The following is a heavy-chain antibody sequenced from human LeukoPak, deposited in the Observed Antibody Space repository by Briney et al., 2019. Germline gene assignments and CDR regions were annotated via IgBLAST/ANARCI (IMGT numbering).Heavy chain of an antibody. CDR2: ISGSGGST. D-gene: IGHD6-13*01. CDR1: EFTFSNYA. J-gene: IGHJ4*02. V-gene: IGHV3-23*01. Sequence: PGGSLRLSCAASEFTFSNYAMNWVRQAPGKGLEWVSAISGSGGSTYYADSVKGRFTISRDNSKNTLYLQMNSLRAEDTAVYYCAKRLAYSSSWYYFDHWGQGTLVTVSS. CDR3: AKRLAYSSSWYYFDH.